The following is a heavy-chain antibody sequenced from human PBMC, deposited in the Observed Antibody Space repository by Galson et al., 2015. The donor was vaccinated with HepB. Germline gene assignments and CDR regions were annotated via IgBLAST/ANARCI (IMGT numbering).Heavy chain of an antibody. Sequence: SLRLSCAASGFTFSSYAMSWVRQAPGKGLEWVSAISGSGGSTYYADSVKGRFTISRDNSKNTLYLQMNSLRAEDTAVYYCAKNSELDTAMVLWYFDYWGQGTLVTVPS. V-gene: IGHV3-23*01. CDR3: AKNSELDTAMVLWYFDY. J-gene: IGHJ4*02. CDR1: GFTFSSYA. CDR2: ISGSGGST. D-gene: IGHD5-18*01.